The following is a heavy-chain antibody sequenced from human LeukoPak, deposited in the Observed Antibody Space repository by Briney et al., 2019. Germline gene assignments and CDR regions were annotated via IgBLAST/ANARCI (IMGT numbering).Heavy chain of an antibody. J-gene: IGHJ3*02. CDR3: ARALEGAFDI. CDR1: GGSFSGYY. V-gene: IGHV4-34*01. Sequence: SETLSLTCAVYGGSFSGYYWSWIRQPPGKGLEWIGEINHSGSTNYNPSLKSRVTISVDRSKNQFSLKLSSVTAADTAAYYCARALEGAFDIWGQGTMVTVSS. CDR2: INHSGST.